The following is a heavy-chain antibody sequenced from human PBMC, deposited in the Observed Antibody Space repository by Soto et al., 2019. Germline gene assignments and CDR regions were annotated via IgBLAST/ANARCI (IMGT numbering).Heavy chain of an antibody. CDR2: ISWNSGSA. V-gene: IGHV3-9*01. CDR1: GFNFDDYA. D-gene: IGHD3-22*01. CDR3: AKYISSGWFEVFES. J-gene: IGHJ4*02. Sequence: VQLMESGGGLVQPGTSLRLSCAASGFNFDDYAMHWVRQAPGKGLEWVSGISWNSGSADYADSVKGRLTISRNNAKNYLYLQMTSVGPEDTAFYFCAKYISSGWFEVFESWGQRTLVTVSS.